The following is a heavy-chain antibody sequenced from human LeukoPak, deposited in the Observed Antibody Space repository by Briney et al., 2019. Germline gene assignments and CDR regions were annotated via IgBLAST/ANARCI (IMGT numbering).Heavy chain of an antibody. J-gene: IGHJ6*02. CDR2: ISAYNGNT. V-gene: IGHV1-18*01. D-gene: IGHD2-15*01. CDR3: ARVPTAASCSGGSCTHPVPQNLYYYGMDV. CDR1: GYTFTSYG. Sequence: ASVKVSCKASGYTFTSYGISWVRQAPGQWLEWMGRISAYNGNTNYAQKLQGRVTMTTDTSTSTAYMELRSLRSDDTAVYYCARVPTAASCSGGSCTHPVPQNLYYYGMDVWGQGTTVTVSS.